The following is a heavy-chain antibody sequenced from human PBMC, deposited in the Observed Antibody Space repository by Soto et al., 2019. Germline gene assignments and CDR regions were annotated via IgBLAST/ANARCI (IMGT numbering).Heavy chain of an antibody. CDR2: ISSSSSYI. J-gene: IGHJ4*02. CDR1: GFTFSSYS. D-gene: IGHD5-18*01. V-gene: IGHV3-21*01. Sequence: EVQLVESGGGLVKPGGSLRLSCAASGFTFSSYSMNWVRQAPGKGLEWVSSISSSSSYICYADSVKGRFTISRDNAKNSLHLQMNNLRAEDTTVYYCARDAGGYSYGYYFDYWGQGTLVTVSA. CDR3: ARDAGGYSYGYYFDY.